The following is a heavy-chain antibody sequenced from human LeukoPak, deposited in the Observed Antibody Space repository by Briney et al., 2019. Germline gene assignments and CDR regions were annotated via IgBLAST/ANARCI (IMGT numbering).Heavy chain of an antibody. V-gene: IGHV1-18*01. D-gene: IGHD1-26*01. Sequence: ASVKVSCTASGYTFTSYGISWVRQAPGQGLEWMGWISAYNGNTNYAQKLQGRVTMTTDTSTSTAYMELRSLRSDDTAVYYCARDHRIVGAPRGFDYWGQGTLVTVSS. CDR3: ARDHRIVGAPRGFDY. CDR1: GYTFTSYG. CDR2: ISAYNGNT. J-gene: IGHJ4*02.